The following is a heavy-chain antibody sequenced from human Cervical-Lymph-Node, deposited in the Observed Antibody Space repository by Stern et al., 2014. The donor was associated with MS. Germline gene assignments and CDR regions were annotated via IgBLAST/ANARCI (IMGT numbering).Heavy chain of an antibody. J-gene: IGHJ4*02. V-gene: IGHV3-30-3*01. CDR3: ASPIERYCSGGRCIDY. CDR1: GFPFRNSR. Sequence: VQLVASGGGVVQPGRALRLSCAASGFPFRNSRMHWVRQAPGQGLEWVAFTSYDWTTRHYADSVKGRFTISRDNSRNTLFLQMNALRNEDTAVYYCASPIERYCSGGRCIDYWGQGTLVTVSS. D-gene: IGHD2-15*01. CDR2: TSYDWTTR.